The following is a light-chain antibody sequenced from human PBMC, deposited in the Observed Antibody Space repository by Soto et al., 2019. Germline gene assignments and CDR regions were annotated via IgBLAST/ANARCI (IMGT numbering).Light chain of an antibody. V-gene: IGKV1-5*03. CDR3: QQYNNYCT. CDR1: QSIRSS. Sequence: DIQMTQSPSTLSASVGDRVTITCRASQSIRSSLAWYQQKPGKAPKHLIYKASTLGSGVPSRFSGSGSGTEFTLTISSLQPNDFATYYCQQYNNYCTFGQGTKLEIK. CDR2: KAS. J-gene: IGKJ2*01.